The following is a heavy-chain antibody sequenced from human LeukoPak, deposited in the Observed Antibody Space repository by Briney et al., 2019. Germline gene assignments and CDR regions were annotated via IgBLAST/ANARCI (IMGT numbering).Heavy chain of an antibody. CDR2: IYHSGST. D-gene: IGHD3-22*01. Sequence: SETLSLTCAVSGYSISSGYYWGWIRPPPGKGLEWIGSIYHSGSTYYNLSLKSRVTISVDTSKNQFSLKLSSVTAADTAVYYCARSRSHDSSGFDYWGQGTLVTVSS. CDR1: GYSISSGYY. J-gene: IGHJ4*02. V-gene: IGHV4-38-2*01. CDR3: ARSRSHDSSGFDY.